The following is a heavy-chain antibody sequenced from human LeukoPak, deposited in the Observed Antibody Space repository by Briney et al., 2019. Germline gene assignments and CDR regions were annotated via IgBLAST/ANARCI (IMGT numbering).Heavy chain of an antibody. J-gene: IGHJ4*02. D-gene: IGHD5-18*01. CDR3: ARDSSSTQQLWFVY. Sequence: PGGSLRLSCAASGFTFSSYGMSWVRQVPGKGLEWVSAISGSGDGTYYADSVKGRFTISRDNSKNSLYLQMNSLRAEDTAVYYCARDSSSTQQLWFVYWGQGTLVTVSS. V-gene: IGHV3-23*01. CDR2: ISGSGDGT. CDR1: GFTFSSYG.